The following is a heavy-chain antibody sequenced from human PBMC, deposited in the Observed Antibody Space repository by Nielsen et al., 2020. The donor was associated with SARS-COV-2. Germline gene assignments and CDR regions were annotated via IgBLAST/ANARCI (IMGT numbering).Heavy chain of an antibody. V-gene: IGHV3-7*01. J-gene: IGHJ5*02. CDR1: GFTFSSYW. Sequence: GESLKISCAASGFTFSSYWMSWVRQAPGKGLEWVANIKQDGSENYYVDSVKGRFTISRDNAKTSLYLQMNSLRAEDTAVYYCARDILRWELLGGNWFDPWGQGTLVTVSS. CDR3: ARDILRWELLGGNWFDP. D-gene: IGHD1-26*01. CDR2: IKQDGSEN.